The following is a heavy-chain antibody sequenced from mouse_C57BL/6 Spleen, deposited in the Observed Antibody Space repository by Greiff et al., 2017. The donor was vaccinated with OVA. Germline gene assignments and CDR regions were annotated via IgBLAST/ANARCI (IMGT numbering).Heavy chain of an antibody. V-gene: IGHV1-66*01. CDR2: IYPGSGNT. J-gene: IGHJ2*01. Sequence: QVQLQQSGPELVKPGASVKISCKASGYSFTSYYIHWVKQRPGQGLEWIGWIYPGSGNTKYNEKFKGKATLTADTSSSTAYMQLSSLTSEDSAVYYCARAMVTTPFDYWGQGTTLTVSS. CDR1: GYSFTSYY. D-gene: IGHD2-2*01. CDR3: ARAMVTTPFDY.